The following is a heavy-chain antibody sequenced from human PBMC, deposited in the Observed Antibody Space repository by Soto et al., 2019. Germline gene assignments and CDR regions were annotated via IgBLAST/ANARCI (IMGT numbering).Heavy chain of an antibody. CDR2: IYHSGST. V-gene: IGHV4-30-2*01. CDR1: GGSISSGGYS. CDR3: ARAWGGYCSGGSCYNWFDP. Sequence: SDTLSLTCAVSGGSISSGGYSWSWIRQPPGKGLEWIGYIYHSGSTYYNPSLKSRVTISVNRSKNQFSLKLSSVTAADTAVYYCARAWGGYCSGGSCYNWFDPWGQGTLVTVSS. J-gene: IGHJ5*02. D-gene: IGHD2-15*01.